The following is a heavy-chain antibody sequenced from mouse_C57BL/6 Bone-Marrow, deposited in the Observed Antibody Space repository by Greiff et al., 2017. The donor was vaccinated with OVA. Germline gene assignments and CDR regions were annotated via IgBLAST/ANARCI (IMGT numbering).Heavy chain of an antibody. J-gene: IGHJ1*03. V-gene: IGHV5-16*01. CDR1: GFTFSDYY. CDR3: ARWDYYGSRGYFDV. Sequence: EVQGVESEAGLVQPGSSMKLSCTASGFTFSDYYMAWVRQVPEKGLEWVANINYDGSSTYYLDSLKSRFIISRDNAKNILYLQMSSLKSEDTATYYCARWDYYGSRGYFDVWGTGTTVTVSS. D-gene: IGHD1-1*01. CDR2: INYDGSST.